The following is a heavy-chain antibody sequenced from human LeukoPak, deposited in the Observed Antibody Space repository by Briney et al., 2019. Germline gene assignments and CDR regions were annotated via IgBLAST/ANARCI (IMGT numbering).Heavy chain of an antibody. V-gene: IGHV4-39*01. CDR1: GGSISSYY. D-gene: IGHD3-10*01. J-gene: IGHJ5*02. CDR2: IYYSGST. Sequence: TSETLSLTCTVSGGSISSYYWGWIRQPPGKGLEWIGSIYYSGSTYYNPSLKSRVTISVDTSKNQFSLKLSSVTAADTAVYYCARPKHYYGSGSWPFDPWGQGTLVTVSS. CDR3: ARPKHYYGSGSWPFDP.